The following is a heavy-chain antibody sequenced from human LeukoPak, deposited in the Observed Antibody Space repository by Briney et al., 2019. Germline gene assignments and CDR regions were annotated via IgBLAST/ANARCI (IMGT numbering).Heavy chain of an antibody. CDR1: GGSFSGYY. J-gene: IGHJ6*03. V-gene: IGHV4-34*01. CDR2: INHSGST. CDR3: ARKRLYYYYMDV. Sequence: SETLSLTCAVYGGSFSGYYWSWIRQPPGKGLEWIGEINHSGSTNYNPSLKSRVTISVDTSKNRFSLKLSSVTAADTAVYYCARKRLYYYYMDVWGKGTTVTVSS.